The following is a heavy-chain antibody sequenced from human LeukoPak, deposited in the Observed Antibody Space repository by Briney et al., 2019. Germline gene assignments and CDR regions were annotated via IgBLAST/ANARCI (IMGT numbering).Heavy chain of an antibody. CDR1: GFAFNTYA. J-gene: IGHJ4*02. V-gene: IGHV3-33*01. D-gene: IGHD3-10*01. CDR3: AREIFGSGSYQDF. Sequence: GRSLRLSCAASGFAFNTYAMHWVHQAPGQGLEWVALIWHDGSHKFYSNSVRGQFTISRDNSKNTVSLQMNNLRPEDTAVYYCAREIFGSGSYQDFWGQGTLVTVSS. CDR2: IWHDGSHK.